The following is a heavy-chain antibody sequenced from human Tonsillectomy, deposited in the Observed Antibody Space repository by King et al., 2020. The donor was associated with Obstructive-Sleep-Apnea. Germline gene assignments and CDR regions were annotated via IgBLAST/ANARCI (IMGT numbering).Heavy chain of an antibody. CDR3: TRGLPIAAAGIDAEYFQH. J-gene: IGHJ1*01. Sequence: QLVQSGGGVVQPGRSLRLSCAASGFTFSYYTMHWVRQAPGKGLEWVAIISYDGNNQYYADSVKGRFTISRDNSKNTLYLQMNSLRAEDTAVYYCTRGLPIAAAGIDAEYFQHWGQGTLVTVSS. CDR1: GFTFSYYT. D-gene: IGHD6-13*01. CDR2: ISYDGNNQ. V-gene: IGHV3-30-3*01.